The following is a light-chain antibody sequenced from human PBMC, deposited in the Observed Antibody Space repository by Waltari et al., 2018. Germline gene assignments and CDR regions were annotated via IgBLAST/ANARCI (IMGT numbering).Light chain of an antibody. CDR2: SAS. V-gene: IGKV3-11*01. CDR1: QSINNY. Sequence: DIVLTQSPATLSLSPRERATLPCRASQSINNYLAWYQQKPGQAPRLLIYSASNRATGIPARFSGSGSGTDLFLTISSLDPEDFAVYYCQQRSSWPRTFGQGTRVEIK. J-gene: IGKJ1*01. CDR3: QQRSSWPRT.